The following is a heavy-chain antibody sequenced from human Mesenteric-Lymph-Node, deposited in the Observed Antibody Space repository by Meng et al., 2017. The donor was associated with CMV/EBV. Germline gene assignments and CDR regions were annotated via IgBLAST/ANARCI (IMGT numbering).Heavy chain of an antibody. Sequence: ASVKVSCKASGYTFSSYYMHWVRQAPGQGLEWMGIINPSGGSTNYAQKFQGRVTMTRDTSTSTVYMELSRLTSEDTAVYYCAREGSGVGYYYYYGMDVWGQGTTVTVSS. CDR1: GYTFSSYY. D-gene: IGHD3-3*01. CDR2: INPSGGST. J-gene: IGHJ6*02. CDR3: AREGSGVGYYYYYGMDV. V-gene: IGHV1-46*01.